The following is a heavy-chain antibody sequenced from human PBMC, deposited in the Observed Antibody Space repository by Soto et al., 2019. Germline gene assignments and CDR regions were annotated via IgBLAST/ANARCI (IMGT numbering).Heavy chain of an antibody. CDR2: IIPIFGTA. Sequence: ASVKVSCKASGGTFSSYAISWVRQAPGQGLEWMGGIIPIFGTANYAQKFQGRVTITADESTSTAYMELSSLRSEDTAVYYCASEDYSNYIDYWGQGTLVTVSS. D-gene: IGHD4-4*01. J-gene: IGHJ4*02. CDR1: GGTFSSYA. CDR3: ASEDYSNYIDY. V-gene: IGHV1-69*13.